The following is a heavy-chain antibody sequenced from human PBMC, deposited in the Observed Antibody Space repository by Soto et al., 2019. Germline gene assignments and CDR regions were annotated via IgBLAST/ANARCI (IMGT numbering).Heavy chain of an antibody. CDR2: ISYDGSNK. V-gene: IGHV3-30*18. Sequence: GGSLRLSCAASGFTFSSYAMSWVRQAPGKGLEWVAVISYDGSNKYYADSVKGRFTISRDNSKNTLYLQMNSLRAEDTAVYYCAKDRGDSRRVYSGYDDYYYYGMDVWGQGTTVTVSS. D-gene: IGHD5-12*01. CDR3: AKDRGDSRRVYSGYDDYYYYGMDV. CDR1: GFTFSSYA. J-gene: IGHJ6*02.